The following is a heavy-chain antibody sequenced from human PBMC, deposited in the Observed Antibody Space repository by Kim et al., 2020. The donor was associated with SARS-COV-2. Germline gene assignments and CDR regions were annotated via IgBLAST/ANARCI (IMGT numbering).Heavy chain of an antibody. CDR2: IWYDGSNK. V-gene: IGHV3-33*01. Sequence: GGSLRLSCAASGFTFSSYGMHWVRQAPGKGLEWVAVIWYDGSNKFYTDSLKGRFTVSRDNSKNTLYLQMNSLRAEDTAVYYCARYGEVVSFSSSWSSVFDYWGQGTLVTVSS. CDR1: GFTFSSYG. D-gene: IGHD6-13*01. CDR3: ARYGEVVSFSSSWSSVFDY. J-gene: IGHJ4*02.